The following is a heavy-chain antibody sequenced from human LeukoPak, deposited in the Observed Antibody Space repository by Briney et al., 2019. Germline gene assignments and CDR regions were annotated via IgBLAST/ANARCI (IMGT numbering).Heavy chain of an antibody. Sequence: PGGSLRLSCAASGFTFYDYAMSWVRQAPGTGLEWVSAISDSGSSTYYADSVRGRFTISRDNYKQTLYLQMDSLRAEDTAIYYCAQVPSSDYGSGRPPFMDVWGQGTTVAV. CDR3: AQVPSSDYGSGRPPFMDV. V-gene: IGHV3-23*01. CDR1: GFTFYDYA. CDR2: ISDSGSST. D-gene: IGHD3-10*01. J-gene: IGHJ6*02.